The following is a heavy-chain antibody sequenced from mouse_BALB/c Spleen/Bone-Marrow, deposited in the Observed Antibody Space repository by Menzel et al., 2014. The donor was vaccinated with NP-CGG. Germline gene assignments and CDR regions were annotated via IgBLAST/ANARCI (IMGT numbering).Heavy chain of an antibody. Sequence: EGHLQESGGGLVQPGGSLKLSCAASGFDFSGFWLSWVRQAPGRGLEWIGEITPDSNTINYSPSLKDKFIISSDNAKKALYLQMSKVRSEDTALYYCARLGYNGSVVYGDQRTLVTVSA. D-gene: IGHD1-2*01. J-gene: IGHJ3*01. V-gene: IGHV4-1*02. CDR3: ARLGYNGSVVY. CDR2: ITPDSNTI. CDR1: GFDFSGFW.